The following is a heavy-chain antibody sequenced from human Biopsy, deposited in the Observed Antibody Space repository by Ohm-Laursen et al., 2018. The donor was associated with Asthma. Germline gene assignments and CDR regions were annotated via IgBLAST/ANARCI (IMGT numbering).Heavy chain of an antibody. CDR3: ARDSYSSGLYDDFES. Sequence: SLRLSCSASGFTFSDYYMRWIRQAPGKGLEWISYINGKSNSIEYADSVKGRFTISRDNAKNSLYLQMYSLRAEDTAVYYCARDSYSSGLYDDFESWGQGTLVTVSS. D-gene: IGHD6-19*01. CDR1: GFTFSDYY. V-gene: IGHV3-11*01. J-gene: IGHJ4*02. CDR2: INGKSNSI.